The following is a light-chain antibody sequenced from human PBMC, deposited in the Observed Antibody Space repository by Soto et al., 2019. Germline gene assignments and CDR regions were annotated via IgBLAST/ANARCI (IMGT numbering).Light chain of an antibody. CDR1: SSDLGAGFD. Sequence: QPVLTQPPSVSGAPGQRVTISCTGTSSDLGAGFDVHWYQQLPGTAPKLLIYGNINRPSGVPDRFSGSKSGTSASLVITGLQAEDEADYYCQAYDTSLSGGVVFGAGTKVTVL. J-gene: IGLJ2*01. CDR2: GNI. CDR3: QAYDTSLSGGVV. V-gene: IGLV1-40*01.